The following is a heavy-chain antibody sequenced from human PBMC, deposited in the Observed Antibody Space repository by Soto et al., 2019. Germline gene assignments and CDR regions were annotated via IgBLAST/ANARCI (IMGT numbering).Heavy chain of an antibody. CDR1: GYTFTGYY. V-gene: IGHV1-2*04. CDR3: ARMTMVRGVMEGTNEYYYYYYGMDV. Sequence: ASVKVSCKASGYTFTGYYMHWVRQAPGQGLEWMGWINPNSGGTNYAQKFQGWVTMTRDTSISTAYMELGRLRSDDTAVYYCARMTMVRGVMEGTNEYYYYYYGMDVWGQGTTVTVSS. D-gene: IGHD3-10*01. CDR2: INPNSGGT. J-gene: IGHJ6*02.